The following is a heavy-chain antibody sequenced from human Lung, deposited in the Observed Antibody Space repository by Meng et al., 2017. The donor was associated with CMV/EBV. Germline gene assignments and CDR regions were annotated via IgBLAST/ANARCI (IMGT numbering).Heavy chain of an antibody. Sequence: SETXSLTCSVSGGSISGYYWSWIRQPPGKGLEWIGYFYYGGSTNYNPSLKSRVTISVDTSKNQFSLKLRTVTAADTAVYYCARDLSGDWVDPWGQGTLVTVSS. CDR2: FYYGGST. D-gene: IGHD3-10*01. CDR3: ARDLSGDWVDP. J-gene: IGHJ5*02. V-gene: IGHV4-59*12. CDR1: GGSISGYY.